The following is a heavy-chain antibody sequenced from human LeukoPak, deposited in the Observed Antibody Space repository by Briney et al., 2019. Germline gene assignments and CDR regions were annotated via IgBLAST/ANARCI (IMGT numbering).Heavy chain of an antibody. V-gene: IGHV4-59*12. CDR1: GGSISSYY. CDR2: IYYSGST. Sequence: SETLSLTCTVSGGSISSYYWSWIRQPPGKGLEWIGYIYYSGSTNYNPSLKSRVTISVDTSKNQFSLNLNSVTAADTAVYYCAREGDPTGSYYNYWGQGILVTVSS. J-gene: IGHJ4*02. CDR3: AREGDPTGSYYNY. D-gene: IGHD3-10*01.